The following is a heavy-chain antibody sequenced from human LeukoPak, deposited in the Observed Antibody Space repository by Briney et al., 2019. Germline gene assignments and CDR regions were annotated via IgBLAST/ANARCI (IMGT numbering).Heavy chain of an antibody. V-gene: IGHV3-48*03. D-gene: IGHD6-13*01. Sequence: PGGSLRLSCAASGFTFSSYEMNWVRQAPGKGLEWVSYISSSGSTIYYADSVKGRFTISRDNAKNSLYLQMNSLRAEDTAVYYCARTPSFIAAASAEYFQHWGQGTLVTVSS. CDR1: GFTFSSYE. CDR2: ISSSGSTI. CDR3: ARTPSFIAAASAEYFQH. J-gene: IGHJ1*01.